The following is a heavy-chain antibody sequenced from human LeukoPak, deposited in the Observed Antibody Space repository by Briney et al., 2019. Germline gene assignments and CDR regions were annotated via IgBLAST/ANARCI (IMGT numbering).Heavy chain of an antibody. Sequence: GGSLRLSCAASGCTFSSYGMHWVRQAPGKGLEWVALISYDGGKKYYADSVKGRFTISRDNARNSLYLQMNSLRAEDTAVYFCARDQSGGYTFYFDSWGQGTLVSVSS. CDR3: ARDQSGGYTFYFDS. V-gene: IGHV3-30*03. CDR2: ISYDGGKK. D-gene: IGHD5-12*01. J-gene: IGHJ4*02. CDR1: GCTFSSYG.